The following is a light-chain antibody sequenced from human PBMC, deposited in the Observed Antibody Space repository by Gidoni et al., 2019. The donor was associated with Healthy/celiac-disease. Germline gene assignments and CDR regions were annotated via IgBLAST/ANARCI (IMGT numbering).Light chain of an antibody. CDR2: KAS. J-gene: IGKJ3*01. V-gene: IGKV1-5*03. Sequence: DIQMTQSPSTLSASVGDRVTITCRASQSISSWLAWYQQKPGKAPKLLIYKASSLESGVPSRFSGSGSGTEFTLTISSLQPDDFATYYCQHYNSQFTFGPXDQSGYQT. CDR1: QSISSW. CDR3: QHYNSQFT.